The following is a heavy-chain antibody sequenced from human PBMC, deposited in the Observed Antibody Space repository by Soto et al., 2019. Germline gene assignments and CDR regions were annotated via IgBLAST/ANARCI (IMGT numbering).Heavy chain of an antibody. V-gene: IGHV1-69*06. CDR3: ARDRRVPGIAAAGMADYYGMNV. Sequence: SVKVSCKASGGTFSSYAISWVRQAPGQGLEWMGGIIPIFGTANYAQKFQGRVTITADKSTSTAYMELSSLRSEDTAVYYCARDRRVPGIAAAGMADYYGMNVWGQGTTVTVSS. D-gene: IGHD6-13*01. CDR1: GGTFSSYA. J-gene: IGHJ6*02. CDR2: IIPIFGTA.